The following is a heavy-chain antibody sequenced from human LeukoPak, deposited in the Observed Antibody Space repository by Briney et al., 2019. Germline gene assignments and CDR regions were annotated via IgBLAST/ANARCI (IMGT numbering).Heavy chain of an antibody. V-gene: IGHV4-38-2*02. J-gene: IGHJ4*02. Sequence: SETLSLTCTVSGYSISSGYYWGWIRQPPGKGLEWIGSIYHSGSTYYNPSLKSRVTISVDTSKNQFSLKLSSVTAADTAVYYCARDSIAAAGRSFDYWGQGTLVTVSS. CDR3: ARDSIAAAGRSFDY. D-gene: IGHD6-13*01. CDR1: GYSISSGYY. CDR2: IYHSGST.